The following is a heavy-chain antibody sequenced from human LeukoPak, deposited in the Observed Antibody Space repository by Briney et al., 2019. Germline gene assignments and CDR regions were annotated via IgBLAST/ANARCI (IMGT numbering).Heavy chain of an antibody. CDR3: ASLYYDSSGPYFYYYYMDV. CDR1: GFTFSSYA. V-gene: IGHV3-53*01. D-gene: IGHD3-22*01. J-gene: IGHJ6*03. Sequence: GGSLRLSCAASGFTFSSYAMSWVRQAPGKGLEWVSVIYSGGSTYYADSVKGRFTISRDNSKNTLYLQMNSLRAEDTAVYYCASLYYDSSGPYFYYYYMDVWGKGTTVTVSS. CDR2: IYSGGST.